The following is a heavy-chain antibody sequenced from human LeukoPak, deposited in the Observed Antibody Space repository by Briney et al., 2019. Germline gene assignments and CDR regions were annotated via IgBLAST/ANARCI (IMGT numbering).Heavy chain of an antibody. J-gene: IGHJ6*03. CDR2: IYSGDSI. V-gene: IGHV3-66*01. Sequence: PGGSLRLSCAVSGFTVTSNYMSWVRQAPGKGLEWVSVIYSGDSIYYADSVKGRFTISRDNSKNTLYLQMNSLRAEDTAVYYCARDGYYYYYYMDVWGKGTTVTVSS. CDR3: ARDGYYYYYYMDV. CDR1: GFTVTSNY.